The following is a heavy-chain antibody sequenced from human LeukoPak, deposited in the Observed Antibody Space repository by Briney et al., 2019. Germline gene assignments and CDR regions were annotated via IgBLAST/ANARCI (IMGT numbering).Heavy chain of an antibody. Sequence: GGSLRLSCAASGFTFSYYGMHWVRQAPGKGLEWVAFIRYDGSNKYYADSVKGRFTISRDNSKNTLYLQMNSLRAEDTAVYYCAKDLLQQPWGYYFDCWGQGTLITVSS. D-gene: IGHD6-13*01. J-gene: IGHJ4*02. V-gene: IGHV3-30*02. CDR2: IRYDGSNK. CDR3: AKDLLQQPWGYYFDC. CDR1: GFTFSYYG.